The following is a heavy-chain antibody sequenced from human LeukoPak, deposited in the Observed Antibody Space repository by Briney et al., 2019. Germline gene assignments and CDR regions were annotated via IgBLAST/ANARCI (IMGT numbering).Heavy chain of an antibody. CDR2: IIPIFGTA. J-gene: IGHJ4*02. Sequence: SVKVSCKASGGTFSSYAISWVRQAPGQGLEWMGRIIPIFGTANYAQKFQGRVTITTDESTSTAYMELSSLRSEDTAVYYCARDNYDYVWGSYRPRMAIDYWGQGTLVTVSS. CDR1: GGTFSSYA. D-gene: IGHD3-16*02. V-gene: IGHV1-69*05. CDR3: ARDNYDYVWGSYRPRMAIDY.